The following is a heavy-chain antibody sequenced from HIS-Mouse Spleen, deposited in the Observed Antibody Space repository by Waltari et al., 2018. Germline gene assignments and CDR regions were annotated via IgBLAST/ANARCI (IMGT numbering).Heavy chain of an antibody. CDR1: VGSISSSSYY. Sequence: QLQLQESGPGLVKPSETLSLTCTVSVGSISSSSYYLGWIRPPPGKGLEWIGSIYYSGSTYYNPSLKSRVTISVDTSKNQFSLKLSSVTAADTAVYYCAREIPYSSSWYDWYFDLWGRGTLVTVSS. J-gene: IGHJ2*01. D-gene: IGHD6-13*01. CDR3: AREIPYSSSWYDWYFDL. CDR2: IYYSGST. V-gene: IGHV4-39*07.